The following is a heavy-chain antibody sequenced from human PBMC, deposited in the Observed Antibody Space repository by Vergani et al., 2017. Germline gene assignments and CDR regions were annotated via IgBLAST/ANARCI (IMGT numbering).Heavy chain of an antibody. D-gene: IGHD6-19*01. CDR1: GYTFTNYG. CDR3: ARARAGRQWLAASGFDS. CDR2: ISAYNGDT. J-gene: IGHJ4*02. V-gene: IGHV1-18*01. Sequence: QVQLVQSGAEVKKPGASVKVSCKASGYTFTNYGISWVRQAPGQGLEWMGWISAYNGDTNYAQKLHGRVTMTTDESTSTAYMELRSLRSDDTAVYYCARARAGRQWLAASGFDSWGQGTLVTVSS.